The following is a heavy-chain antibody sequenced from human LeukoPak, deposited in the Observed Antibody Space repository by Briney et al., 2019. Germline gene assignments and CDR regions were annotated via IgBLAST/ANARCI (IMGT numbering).Heavy chain of an antibody. D-gene: IGHD5-18*01. CDR1: GGSFSGYY. Sequence: SETLSLTCAVYGGSFSGYYWSWIRQPPGKGLEWIGEINHSGSTNYNPSLKSRDTISVDTSKNQFSLKLSSVTAADTAVYYCARTAGRYSYGRIDYWGQGTLVTVSS. J-gene: IGHJ4*02. CDR2: INHSGST. V-gene: IGHV4-34*01. CDR3: ARTAGRYSYGRIDY.